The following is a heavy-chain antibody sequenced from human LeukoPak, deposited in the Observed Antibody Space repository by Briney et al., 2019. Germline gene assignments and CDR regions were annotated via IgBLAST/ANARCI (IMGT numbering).Heavy chain of an antibody. CDR2: INPSGGST. D-gene: IGHD3-22*01. Sequence: ASVKVSCKASGYTFTNYYIHWVRQAPGQGLEWMGLINPSGGSTNFAQKFQGRVTMTRDMSTSTVYMELSRLRSDDTAVYYCACGEDSSGKYDYWGQGTLVTVSS. CDR1: GYTFTNYY. J-gene: IGHJ4*02. V-gene: IGHV1-46*01. CDR3: ACGEDSSGKYDY.